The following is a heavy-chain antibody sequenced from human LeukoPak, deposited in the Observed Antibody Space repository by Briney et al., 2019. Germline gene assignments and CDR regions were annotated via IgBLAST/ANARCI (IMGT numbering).Heavy chain of an antibody. Sequence: GGSLRLSCAASGFTVSSNYMSWVRQAPGKGLEWVSAISGSGGSTYYADSVKGRFTISRDNSKNTLYLQMNSLRAEDTAVYYCAKAMVAATIWFDPWGQGTLVTVSS. D-gene: IGHD2-15*01. CDR1: GFTVSSNY. CDR2: ISGSGGST. CDR3: AKAMVAATIWFDP. V-gene: IGHV3-23*01. J-gene: IGHJ5*02.